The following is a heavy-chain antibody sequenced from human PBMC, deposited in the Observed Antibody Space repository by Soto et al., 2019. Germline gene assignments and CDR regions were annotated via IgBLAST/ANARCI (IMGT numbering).Heavy chain of an antibody. CDR3: AAERLGFCDTDNCFRHDLDS. CDR1: GDTLSELS. Sequence: QVQLIQSGAEVKKPGASVKVSCKVSGDTLSELSIHWVRQASGKGLEWMRSFDPEDQETVYAQKFQGRVTLTEDTSTDTAYMEVTSQRSEDTATNYCAAERLGFCDTDNCFRHDLDSWGQGTPVIISS. J-gene: IGHJ4*02. V-gene: IGHV1-24*01. D-gene: IGHD2-15*01. CDR2: FDPEDQET.